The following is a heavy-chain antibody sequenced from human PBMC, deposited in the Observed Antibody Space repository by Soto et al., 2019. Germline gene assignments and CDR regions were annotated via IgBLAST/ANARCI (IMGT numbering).Heavy chain of an antibody. D-gene: IGHD3-3*01. CDR1: GGSISSYY. CDR2: IYYSGST. V-gene: IGHV4-59*01. CDR3: ARTTIFGVVITPLLYYGMDV. J-gene: IGHJ6*02. Sequence: QVQLQESGPGLVKPSETLSLTCTVSGGSISSYYWSWIRQPPGKGLEWIGYIYYSGSTNYNPSLKSRVTISVDTSKNQFSLKLSSVTAADTAVYYCARTTIFGVVITPLLYYGMDVWGQGTTVTVSS.